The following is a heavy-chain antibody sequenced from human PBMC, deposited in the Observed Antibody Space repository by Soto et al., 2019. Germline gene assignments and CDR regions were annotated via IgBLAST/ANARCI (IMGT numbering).Heavy chain of an antibody. CDR2: IYYTGST. CDR3: ARAGDYTDYFRFDP. J-gene: IGHJ5*02. Sequence: QVQMQESGPGLVKPSQTLSLTCSVSGGSITSGGYYWTWIRQHPEKGLEWIGYIYYTGSTNYNPSLGSRVTISRDTSKNQFSLRLSSVTAADTAVYYCARAGDYTDYFRFDPWGQGTLVTVSS. V-gene: IGHV4-31*03. D-gene: IGHD4-17*01. CDR1: GGSITSGGYY.